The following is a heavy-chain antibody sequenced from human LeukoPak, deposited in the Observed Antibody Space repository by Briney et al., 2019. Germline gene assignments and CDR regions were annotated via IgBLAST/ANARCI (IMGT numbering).Heavy chain of an antibody. J-gene: IGHJ5*02. CDR1: GFSVSSTY. D-gene: IGHD3-10*01. CDR3: TRDRAGTQSWVEFDL. CDR2: IYTSGST. V-gene: IGHV3-66*03. Sequence: GGSLRLTCAASGFSVSSTYMSWVRQAPGKGLEWVSLIYTSGSTFYADSVMGRFTISRDNSKYTLFLQMNSLSAEDSAVYYCTRDRAGTQSWVEFDLWGQGTLVTVSS.